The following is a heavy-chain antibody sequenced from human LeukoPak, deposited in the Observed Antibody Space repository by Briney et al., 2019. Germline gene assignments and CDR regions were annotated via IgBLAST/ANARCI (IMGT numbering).Heavy chain of an antibody. D-gene: IGHD7-27*01. CDR2: IKYDGGDE. CDR3: VRDGAHWDLDY. CDR1: GFTFSSSG. J-gene: IGHJ4*02. V-gene: IGHV3-30*19. Sequence: GGSLRLSCAASGFTFSSSGMHWVRQAPGKGLEWVAFIKYDGGDEYIADSVKGRFIVSRDNSKNTVRLEMSSLRPEDTAMYYCVRDGAHWDLDYWGQGTLVTVSS.